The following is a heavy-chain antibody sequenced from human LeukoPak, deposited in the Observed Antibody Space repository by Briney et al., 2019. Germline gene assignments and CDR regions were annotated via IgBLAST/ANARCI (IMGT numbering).Heavy chain of an antibody. V-gene: IGHV4-61*02. Sequence: SETLSLTCTVSGGSISSGSYFWSWIRQPAGKGLEWIGRIYTSGSTNYSPSLKSRVTISVDTSRNQFSLNLTSVTAADTAVYYCASTLNYYDSSGYFDYWGQGTLVTVSS. D-gene: IGHD3-22*01. CDR2: IYTSGST. CDR1: GGSISSGSYF. CDR3: ASTLNYYDSSGYFDY. J-gene: IGHJ4*02.